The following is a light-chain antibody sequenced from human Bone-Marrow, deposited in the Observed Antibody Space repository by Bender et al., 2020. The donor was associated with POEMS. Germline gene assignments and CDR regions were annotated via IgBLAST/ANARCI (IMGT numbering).Light chain of an antibody. Sequence: QSVLTQPPSASGTPGQRVTISCSGGSSNIGAHAVNWYQHLPGTAPKLLIYSSHRRPSEVPDRFSGSRSGTSASLAISGLQSEDEADYYCAVWDDSLNGWVFGGGTKVIVL. CDR1: SSNIGAHA. CDR2: SSH. CDR3: AVWDDSLNGWV. J-gene: IGLJ3*02. V-gene: IGLV1-44*01.